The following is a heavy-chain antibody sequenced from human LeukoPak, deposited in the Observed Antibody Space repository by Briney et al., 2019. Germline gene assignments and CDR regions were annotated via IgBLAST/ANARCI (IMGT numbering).Heavy chain of an antibody. J-gene: IGHJ3*02. Sequence: GGSLRLSCAASGFTFDDYAMHWVRQAPGKGLEWVSGISWNSGSIGYADSVKGRFTISRDNAKNSLYLQMSSLRAEDTALYYCAKDRSGWYYSAFDIWGQGTMVTVSS. CDR1: GFTFDDYA. V-gene: IGHV3-9*01. CDR2: ISWNSGSI. D-gene: IGHD6-19*01. CDR3: AKDRSGWYYSAFDI.